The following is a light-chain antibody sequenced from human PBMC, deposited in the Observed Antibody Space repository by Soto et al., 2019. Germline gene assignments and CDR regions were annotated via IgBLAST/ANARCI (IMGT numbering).Light chain of an antibody. CDR3: QQYGSSFRYT. J-gene: IGKJ2*01. Sequence: EIVLTQSPGTLSLSPGERATLSCRASQSVNSNYVTWYQQKPGQAPRLLIYGASSRATGMPDRFSGSGSGTDFTLTISRLEPEDFAVYYCQQYGSSFRYTFGQGTKLEIK. CDR2: GAS. CDR1: QSVNSNY. V-gene: IGKV3-20*01.